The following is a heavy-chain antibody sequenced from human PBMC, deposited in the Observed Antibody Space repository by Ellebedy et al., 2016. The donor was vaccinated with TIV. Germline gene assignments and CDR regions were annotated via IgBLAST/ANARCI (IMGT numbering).Heavy chain of an antibody. V-gene: IGHV3-23*01. J-gene: IGHJ4*02. CDR2: ISGSGGST. Sequence: GESLKISXAASGFTFSSYAMSWVRQAPGKGLEWVSAISGSGGSTYYADSVKGRFTISRDNSKNTLYLQMNSLRAEDTAVYYCAKDAGNPYDFPFDYWGQGTLVTVSS. CDR1: GFTFSSYA. CDR3: AKDAGNPYDFPFDY. D-gene: IGHD3-3*01.